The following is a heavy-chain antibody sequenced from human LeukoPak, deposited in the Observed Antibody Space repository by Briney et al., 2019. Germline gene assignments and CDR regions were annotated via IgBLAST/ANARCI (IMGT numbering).Heavy chain of an antibody. D-gene: IGHD4-23*01. CDR1: GFTFSDAW. J-gene: IGHJ4*02. Sequence: GSLRLSCIASGFTFSDAWMGWVRQAPGKGLEWIGRIRSKTDGETTEYTEPVKGRFTISRDDSKNTLYLQMNSLKAEDTALYYCNADYHGNSRGIDYWGQGTLVTVSS. CDR2: IRSKTDGETT. CDR3: NADYHGNSRGIDY. V-gene: IGHV3-15*01.